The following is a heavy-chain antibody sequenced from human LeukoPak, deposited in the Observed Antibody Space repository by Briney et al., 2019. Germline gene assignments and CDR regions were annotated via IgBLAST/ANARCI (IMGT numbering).Heavy chain of an antibody. CDR3: VSKFSLGNWFDP. CDR2: INHSGST. V-gene: IGHV4-39*07. D-gene: IGHD1-26*01. J-gene: IGHJ5*02. Sequence: SQTLSLTCTVSGGSISSNDHYWSWLRQPPGKGLEWIGEINHSGSTNYNPSLKSRVTISVDTSKNQFSLKLSSVTAADTAVYYCVSKFSLGNWFDPWGQGTLVTVSS. CDR1: GGSISSNDHY.